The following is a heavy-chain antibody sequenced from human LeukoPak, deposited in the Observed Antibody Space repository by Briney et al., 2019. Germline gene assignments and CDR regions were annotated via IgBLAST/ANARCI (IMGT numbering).Heavy chain of an antibody. CDR3: AKTVYGTNPCRGALNWFDP. CDR1: GFNFSSYG. CDR2: ILYDGSNK. D-gene: IGHD1-26*01. J-gene: IGHJ5*02. V-gene: IGHV3-30*18. Sequence: PGRSLRLSCAASGFNFSSYGVHWVRQAPGKGLEWGAVILYDGSNKYYAHSEKSRFTISRDKSKNTVYLQMNSLRVEDTAVYYCAKTVYGTNPCRGALNWFDPWGQGTLVTVSS.